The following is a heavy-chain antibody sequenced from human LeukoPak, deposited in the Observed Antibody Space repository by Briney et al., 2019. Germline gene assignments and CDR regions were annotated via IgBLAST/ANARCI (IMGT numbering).Heavy chain of an antibody. D-gene: IGHD2/OR15-2a*01. CDR1: GGSFTGYY. V-gene: IGHV4-34*01. CDR2: INHSGST. Sequence: SETLSLTCAVYGGSFTGYYWSWIRQPQGKGLEWIGEINHSGSTNYNPSLKSRVTISVDTSKNQFSLKLSSVTAADTAVYYCARGGVIAPTFALNYYYYGMDVWGQGTTVTVSS. CDR3: ARGGVIAPTFALNYYYYGMDV. J-gene: IGHJ6*02.